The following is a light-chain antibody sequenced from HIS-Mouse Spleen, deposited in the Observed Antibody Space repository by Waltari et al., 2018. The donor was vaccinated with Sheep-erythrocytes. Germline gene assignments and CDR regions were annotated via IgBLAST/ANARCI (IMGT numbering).Light chain of an antibody. CDR2: DVS. Sequence: QSALTQPASVSGSPGQSITISCTGTSSDVGCFNYVSWYQQHPGKAPQLMIYDVSNRPSGVSNRFSGSKSGNTASLTISGLQAEDEADYYCSSYTSSSTWVFGGGTKLTVL. V-gene: IGLV2-14*03. CDR3: SSYTSSSTWV. J-gene: IGLJ3*02. CDR1: SSDVGCFNY.